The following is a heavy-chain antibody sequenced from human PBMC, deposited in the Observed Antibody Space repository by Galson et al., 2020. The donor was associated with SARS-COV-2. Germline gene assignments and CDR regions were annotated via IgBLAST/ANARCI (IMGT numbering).Heavy chain of an antibody. CDR2: ISYDGSNK. V-gene: IGHV3-30*18. CDR1: GFTFSSYG. D-gene: IGHD4-17*01. CDR3: AKDGSDYGNFDY. Sequence: QLGESLKISCAASGFTFSSYGMHWVRQAPGKGLEWVAVISYDGSNKYYADSVKGRFTISRDNSKNTLYLQMNSLRAEDTAVYYCAKDGSDYGNFDYWGQGTLVTVSS. J-gene: IGHJ4*02.